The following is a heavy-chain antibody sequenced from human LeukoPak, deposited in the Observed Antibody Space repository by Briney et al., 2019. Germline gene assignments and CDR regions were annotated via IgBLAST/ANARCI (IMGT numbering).Heavy chain of an antibody. CDR2: ISGSGGST. CDR1: GFTFSSYA. Sequence: GGSLRLSCAASGFTFSSYAMSWVRQAPGKGLEWVSAISGSGGSTYYADSVKGRFTISRDNSKNTLYLQMNSLRAEDTAVYYCATGDTAMVTGELKYWGQGTLVTVSS. V-gene: IGHV3-23*01. D-gene: IGHD5-18*01. CDR3: ATGDTAMVTGELKY. J-gene: IGHJ4*02.